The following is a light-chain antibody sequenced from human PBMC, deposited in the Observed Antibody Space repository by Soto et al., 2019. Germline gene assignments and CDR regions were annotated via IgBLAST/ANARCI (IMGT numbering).Light chain of an antibody. CDR1: SSDVGGYNY. V-gene: IGLV2-14*01. J-gene: IGLJ2*01. CDR2: DVS. Sequence: QSALTQPASVSGSPGQSITISCTGTSSDVGGYNYVSWYQQNPGKAPKLMIYDVSNRPSGVSNRFSGSKSGNTASLTISGLQAEDDADYYCSSYTATSTPYVVFGGGTKLTVL. CDR3: SSYTATSTPYVV.